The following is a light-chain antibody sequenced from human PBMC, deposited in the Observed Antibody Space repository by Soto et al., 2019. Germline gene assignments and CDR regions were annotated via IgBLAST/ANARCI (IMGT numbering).Light chain of an antibody. CDR1: QSISSW. CDR3: QQYNSYSQT. Sequence: DIPMTQSPSTLSASVGDRVTITCRASQSISSWLDWYQQKPGKAPKLLIYDASSLESGVPSRFSGSGSGTEFTLTISSLQPDDFATYYCQQYNSYSQTFGQGTKVEIK. J-gene: IGKJ1*01. CDR2: DAS. V-gene: IGKV1-5*01.